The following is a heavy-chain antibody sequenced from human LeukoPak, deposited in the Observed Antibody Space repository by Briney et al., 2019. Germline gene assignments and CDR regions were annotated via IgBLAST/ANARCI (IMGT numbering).Heavy chain of an antibody. CDR2: ISYDGSDK. CDR3: AEPGYCSSATSCLNWFDP. V-gene: IGHV3-30*18. J-gene: IGHJ5*02. Sequence: PGRSLRLSCVASGFTFSRNAMHWVRQAPGKGPEWVAIISYDGSDKYYADSVKGRFTISRDNSKNTLYLQMNSLSSEDTAVYYCAEPGYCSSATSCLNWFDPWGQGTLVTVSS. CDR1: GFTFSRNA. D-gene: IGHD2-8*02.